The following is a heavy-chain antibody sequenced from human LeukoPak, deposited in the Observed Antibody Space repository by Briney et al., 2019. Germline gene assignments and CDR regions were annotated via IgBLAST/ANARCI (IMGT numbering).Heavy chain of an antibody. V-gene: IGHV4-59*01. J-gene: IGHJ4*02. CDR1: GGFISTDY. CDR2: IHYTGTT. Sequence: SETLSLTCTVSGGFISTDYWSWVRQPPGKGLEWIGYIHYTGTTDYNPSLKSRVTMSLDTSKNQFSLKLSSVTAADTAVYYCARGGSSYLDYWGQGTLVTVSS. D-gene: IGHD4-11*01. CDR3: ARGGSSYLDY.